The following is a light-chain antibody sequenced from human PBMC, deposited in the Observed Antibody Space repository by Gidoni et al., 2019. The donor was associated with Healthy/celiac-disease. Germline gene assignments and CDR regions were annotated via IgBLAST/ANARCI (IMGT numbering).Light chain of an antibody. CDR3: QQYGSPIT. CDR1: QSVSSSY. J-gene: IGKJ5*01. CDR2: GAS. V-gene: IGKV3-20*01. Sequence: EIVFTQSPGTLSLSPGERATLSCRASQSVSSSYLAWYQQKPGQAPRLIIYGASSRATGIPDRFSGSGSGTDFTLTISRLEPEDFAVYYCQQYGSPITFGQGTRLEIK.